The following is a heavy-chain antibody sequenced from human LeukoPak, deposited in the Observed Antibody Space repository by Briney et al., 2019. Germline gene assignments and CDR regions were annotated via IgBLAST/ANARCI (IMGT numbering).Heavy chain of an antibody. V-gene: IGHV3-49*04. D-gene: IGHD3-10*01. CDR2: IRSEAYGETT. CDR3: ARGPILLWLHNGMDV. CDR1: GFTFGDHA. J-gene: IGHJ6*02. Sequence: PGRSLGLSCTGSGFTFGDHAMAWVRQAPGKGLEWVGFIRSEAYGETTEYAASVRDRFTISRDNSRSVAYLQMNSLKTEDTAMYYCARGPILLWLHNGMDVWGQGTTVTVSS.